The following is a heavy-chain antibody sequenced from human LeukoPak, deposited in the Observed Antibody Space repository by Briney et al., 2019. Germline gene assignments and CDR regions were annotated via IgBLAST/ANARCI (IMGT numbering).Heavy chain of an antibody. J-gene: IGHJ5*02. CDR3: ASHYRIPTYNWNYGRWFDP. CDR1: GGSFSCYY. CDR2: INHSGST. Sequence: PSETLSLTCAVYGGSFSCYYWSWIRQPPGKGLEWIGEINHSGSTNYNPSLKSRVTISVDTSKNQFSLKLSSVTAADTAVYYCASHYRIPTYNWNYGRWFDPWGQGTLVTVSS. V-gene: IGHV4-34*01. D-gene: IGHD1-7*01.